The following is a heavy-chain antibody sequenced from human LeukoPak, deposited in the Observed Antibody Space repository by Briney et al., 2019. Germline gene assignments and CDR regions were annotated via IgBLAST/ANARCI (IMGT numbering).Heavy chain of an antibody. CDR3: ARVKYYDSSGYYPPPHAFDI. D-gene: IGHD3-22*01. J-gene: IGHJ3*02. V-gene: IGHV4-30-2*01. CDR2: IYHSGST. Sequence: SETLSLTCAVSGGSISSGGYSWSWIRQPPGKGLEWIGYIYHSGSTYHNPSLKSRVTISVDRSKNQFSLKLSPVTAADTAVYYCARVKYYDSSGYYPPPHAFDIWGQGTMVTVSS. CDR1: GGSISSGGYS.